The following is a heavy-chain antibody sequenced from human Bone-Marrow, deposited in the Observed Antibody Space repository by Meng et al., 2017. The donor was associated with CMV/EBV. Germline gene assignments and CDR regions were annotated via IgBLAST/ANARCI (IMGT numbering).Heavy chain of an antibody. D-gene: IGHD1-26*01. CDR2: IYYSGST. CDR1: GGSVSSGSYY. J-gene: IGHJ6*02. V-gene: IGHV4-39*01. Sequence: SETLSLTCTVSGGSVSSGSYYWNWIRQPPGKGLEWIGSIYYSGSTYYNPSLKSRVTISVDTSKNQFSLKLSSVTAADTAVYYCARQRGFRNLLRLYYYYYGMDVWGQATTVTVSS. CDR3: ARQRGFRNLLRLYYYYYGMDV.